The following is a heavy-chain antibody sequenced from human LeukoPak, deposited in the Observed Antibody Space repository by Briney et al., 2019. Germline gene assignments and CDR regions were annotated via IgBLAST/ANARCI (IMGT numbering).Heavy chain of an antibody. CDR3: ARARGNGYYGSDAFDI. V-gene: IGHV3-48*02. D-gene: IGHD3-22*01. CDR1: ASTFSTYS. Sequence: GRSLRLSCAASASTFSTYSMNWVRQAPGKELEWISYINTFSNPIYYADSVRGRFTVSRDNARNSLYLQMNSLRDDDTAVYYCARARGNGYYGSDAFDIWGQGTTVTVSS. J-gene: IGHJ3*02. CDR2: INTFSNPI.